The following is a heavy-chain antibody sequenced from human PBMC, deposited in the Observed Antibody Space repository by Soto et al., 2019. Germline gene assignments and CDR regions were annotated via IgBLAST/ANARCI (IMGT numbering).Heavy chain of an antibody. CDR3: ASGSCSSTSCSRDYYYGMDV. J-gene: IGHJ6*02. V-gene: IGHV1-69*01. D-gene: IGHD2-2*01. Sequence: QVQLVQSGAEVKKPGSSVKVSCKASGGTFSSYAISWVRQAPGQGLEWMGGVIPIFGTANYAQKFQGRVTITADESTSTAYMELSSPRSEDTAVYYCASGSCSSTSCSRDYYYGMDVWGQGTTVTVSS. CDR1: GGTFSSYA. CDR2: VIPIFGTA.